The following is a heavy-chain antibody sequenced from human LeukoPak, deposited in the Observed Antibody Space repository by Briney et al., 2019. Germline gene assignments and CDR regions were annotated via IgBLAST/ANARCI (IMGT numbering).Heavy chain of an antibody. D-gene: IGHD1-14*01. CDR2: ISGSGST. CDR3: ASLTIGRKDYYYYMDV. Sequence: GGSLRLSCAASGFTFSSYAMSWVRQAPGKGLEWVSAISGSGSTYYADSVKGRFTISRDNAKNSLYLHMNSLRAEDTAVYYCASLTIGRKDYYYYMDVWGKGTTVTVSS. V-gene: IGHV3-23*01. CDR1: GFTFSSYA. J-gene: IGHJ6*03.